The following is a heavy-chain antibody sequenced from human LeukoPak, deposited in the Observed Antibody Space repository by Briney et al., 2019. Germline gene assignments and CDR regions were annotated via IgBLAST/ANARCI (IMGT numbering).Heavy chain of an antibody. V-gene: IGHV1-69*05. CDR2: IIPIFGTA. CDR1: GGTFSSYA. Sequence: SVKVSFKASGGTFSSYAISWVRQAPGQGLEWMGGIIPIFGTANYAQKFQGRVTITTDESTSTAYMELSSLRSEDTAVYYCARGQLLSYYFDYWGQGTLVTVSS. CDR3: ARGQLLSYYFDY. J-gene: IGHJ4*02. D-gene: IGHD2-2*01.